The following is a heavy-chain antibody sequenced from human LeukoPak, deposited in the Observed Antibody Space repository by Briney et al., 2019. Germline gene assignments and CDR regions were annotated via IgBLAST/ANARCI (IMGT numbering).Heavy chain of an antibody. CDR1: GYTFTSYG. V-gene: IGHV1-18*01. CDR3: AREYYYDSSGYTVDY. D-gene: IGHD3-22*01. CDR2: ISAYNGNT. Sequence: ASVKVSCKASGYTFTSYGISWVRQAPGQGLEWMGWISAYNGNTNYALKLQGRVTMTTDTSTSTAYMELRSLRSDDTAVYYCAREYYYDSSGYTVDYWGQGTLVTVSS. J-gene: IGHJ4*02.